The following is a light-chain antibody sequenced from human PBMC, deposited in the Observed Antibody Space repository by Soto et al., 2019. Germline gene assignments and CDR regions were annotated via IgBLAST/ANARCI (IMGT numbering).Light chain of an antibody. CDR2: GTS. J-gene: IGKJ3*01. V-gene: IGKV3-20*01. CDR3: QQYGSSIFT. CDR1: QSVSSKY. Sequence: EMVLTQSPGTLSLSPGERATLSCMAIQSVSSKYLAWYQQKPGQAPTVLIYGTSIRSSGVPARFSGGGSGTDFTVTITRLEPEDFAVYYCQQYGSSIFTFGPGT.